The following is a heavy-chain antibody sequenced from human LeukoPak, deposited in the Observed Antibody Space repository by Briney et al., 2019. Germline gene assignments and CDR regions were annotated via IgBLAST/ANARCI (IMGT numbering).Heavy chain of an antibody. CDR3: ARSRITFDSSGYGDAFDI. CDR1: GGSFSGYY. CDR2: IYYSGST. Sequence: SETLSLTCAVYGGSFSGYYWSWIRQPPGKGLEWIGYIYYSGSTNYNPSLKSRVTVSVDTSKSQFSLKLNSVTAADTAVYYCARSRITFDSSGYGDAFDIWGQGTKVTVSS. V-gene: IGHV4-34*11. J-gene: IGHJ3*02. D-gene: IGHD3-22*01.